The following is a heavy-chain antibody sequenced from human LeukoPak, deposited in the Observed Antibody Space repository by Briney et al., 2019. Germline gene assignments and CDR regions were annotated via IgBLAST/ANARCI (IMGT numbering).Heavy chain of an antibody. D-gene: IGHD3-22*01. J-gene: IGHJ4*02. CDR3: ARDNYYDSSGYSDKYFDY. V-gene: IGHV3-23*01. Sequence: PGGSLRLSCAASGFTFSSYAMSWVRQAPGKGLEWVSTISSSGTATYYADSVKGRFTISRDNSKNTLYLQMNSLRAEDTAVYYCARDNYYDSSGYSDKYFDYWGQGTLVTVSS. CDR2: ISSSGTAT. CDR1: GFTFSSYA.